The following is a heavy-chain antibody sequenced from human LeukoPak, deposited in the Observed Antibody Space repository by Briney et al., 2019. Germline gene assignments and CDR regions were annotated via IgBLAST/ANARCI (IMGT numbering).Heavy chain of an antibody. D-gene: IGHD2-15*01. V-gene: IGHV1-3*01. CDR2: INAGNGNT. J-gene: IGHJ4*02. CDR3: ARARGSAEFDY. Sequence: ASVKVSCKASGYTFTSYAMHWVRQAPGQRLEWMGWINAGNGNTKYSQKFQGRVTITRDTSASTAYMELSSLRSDDTAVYYCARARGSAEFDYWGQGTLVTVSS. CDR1: GYTFTSYA.